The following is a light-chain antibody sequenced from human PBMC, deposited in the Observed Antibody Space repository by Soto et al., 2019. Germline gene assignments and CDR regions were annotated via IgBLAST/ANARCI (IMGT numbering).Light chain of an antibody. CDR3: QQYYSSPLT. Sequence: DIVMTQSPDSLAVSLGERATINCKSSQSVLYSSNNKNYLAWYQQKPGQPPKLLIYCASTRESGVPDRFSGSGSGTDFPLPISSLQAEDVAVYYCQQYYSSPLTFGGGTKVEIK. V-gene: IGKV4-1*01. CDR2: CAS. CDR1: QSVLYSSNNKNY. J-gene: IGKJ4*01.